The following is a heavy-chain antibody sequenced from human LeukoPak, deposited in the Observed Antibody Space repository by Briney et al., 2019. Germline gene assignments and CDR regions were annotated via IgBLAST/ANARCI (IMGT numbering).Heavy chain of an antibody. D-gene: IGHD6-19*01. Sequence: ASVKVSCKASGYTFTGYYTHWVRQAPGQGLEWMGWINPNSGGTNYAQKFQGRVTMTRDTSISTAYMELSRLRSDDTAVYYCARNTRSGNNWFDPWGQGTLVTVSS. CDR3: ARNTRSGNNWFDP. V-gene: IGHV1-2*02. CDR2: INPNSGGT. CDR1: GYTFTGYY. J-gene: IGHJ5*02.